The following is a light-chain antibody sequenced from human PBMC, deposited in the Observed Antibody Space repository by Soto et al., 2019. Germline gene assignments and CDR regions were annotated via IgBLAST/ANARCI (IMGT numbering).Light chain of an antibody. Sequence: EIVMTHSPSTLSLSPVGGATLSCRASQSVSSKLAWYQQKPGQAPRLLIYGASTRATGIPARFSGSGSGTEFTLIISSLQSEDSAVYYCQQYNSWLWTFGQGTKVDIK. CDR1: QSVSSK. V-gene: IGKV3-15*01. CDR2: GAS. J-gene: IGKJ1*01. CDR3: QQYNSWLWT.